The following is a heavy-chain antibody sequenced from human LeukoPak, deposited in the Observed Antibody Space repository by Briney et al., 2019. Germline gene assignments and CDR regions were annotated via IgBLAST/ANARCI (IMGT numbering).Heavy chain of an antibody. CDR3: AREDTVFGVAH. CDR2: IIPGFDTT. D-gene: IGHD3-3*01. Sequence: SVKASCKASGGTFSNYYTITWVRQAPGQGLEWVGGIIPGFDTTSYAQRYQGRLTITADQSTSTSNMEISSLTSEDTAVYYCAREDTVFGVAHWGQGTLVTVSS. CDR1: GGTFSNYYT. J-gene: IGHJ4*02. V-gene: IGHV1-69*13.